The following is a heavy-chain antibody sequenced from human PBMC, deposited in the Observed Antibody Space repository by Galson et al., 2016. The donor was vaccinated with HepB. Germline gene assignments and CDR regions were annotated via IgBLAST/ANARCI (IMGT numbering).Heavy chain of an antibody. CDR1: GLTFSDYY. CDR2: ISSSSRYT. V-gene: IGHV3-11*06. D-gene: IGHD6-19*01. J-gene: IGHJ6*03. CDR3: ARVSVAEYYYYYMDV. Sequence: SLRLSCAASGLTFSDYYMSWIRQAPGKGLEWVAYISSSSRYTNQADSVKGRFTISRDNAKKSLYLQMNSLRAEDTAVYYCARVSVAEYYYYYMDVWGKGTTVTVSS.